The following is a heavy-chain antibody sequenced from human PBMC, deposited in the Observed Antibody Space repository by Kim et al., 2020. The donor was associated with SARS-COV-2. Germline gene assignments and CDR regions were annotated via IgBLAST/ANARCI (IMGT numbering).Heavy chain of an antibody. CDR2: ISAYNGHT. Sequence: ASVKVSCTASGFNFISSGFTWVRQAPGQGLEWMGWISAYNGHTSFPQKLQGRVTMTTDTSTSTAYMELRSLRSDDTAVYYCARATPMVPGYFDYWGLGTLVIVSS. D-gene: IGHD5-18*01. V-gene: IGHV1-18*01. J-gene: IGHJ4*02. CDR1: GFNFISSG. CDR3: ARATPMVPGYFDY.